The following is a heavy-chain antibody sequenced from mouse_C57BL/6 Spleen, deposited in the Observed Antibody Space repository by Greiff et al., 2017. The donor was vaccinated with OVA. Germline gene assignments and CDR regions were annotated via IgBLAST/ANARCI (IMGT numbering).Heavy chain of an antibody. CDR2: IDPSDSYT. D-gene: IGHD3-1*01. J-gene: IGHJ4*01. CDR3: TRGGYGAMDY. CDR1: GYTFTSYW. V-gene: IGHV1-59*01. Sequence: QVQLQQPGAELVRPGTSVKLSCKASGYTFTSYWMHWVKQRPGQGLVWIGVIDPSDSYTNYNQKFKGKATLTVDTSSSTAYMQLSSLTSEDSAVYYCTRGGYGAMDYWGQRTSVTVSS.